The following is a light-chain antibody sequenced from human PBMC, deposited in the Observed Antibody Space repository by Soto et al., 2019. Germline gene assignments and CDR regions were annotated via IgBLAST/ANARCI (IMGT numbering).Light chain of an antibody. CDR2: GAS. CDR3: QQYGSSPPIT. CDR1: HSVSSSY. J-gene: IGKJ5*01. V-gene: IGKV3-20*01. Sequence: EIVLTQSPGTLSLSPGERATLSCRASHSVSSSYLAWYQQKPGQAPRLLIYGASSRATGIPDRFSGSGSGKDFNLTISRLEPEDFAVYYGQQYGSSPPITFGQGTRLEMK.